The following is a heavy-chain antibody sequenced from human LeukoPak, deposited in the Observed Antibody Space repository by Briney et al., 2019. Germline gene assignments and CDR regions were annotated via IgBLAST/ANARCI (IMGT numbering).Heavy chain of an antibody. CDR3: ARHATSRNYDFWSGYYSAHWFDP. D-gene: IGHD3-3*01. V-gene: IGHV4-34*01. CDR2: INHSGST. J-gene: IGHJ5*02. CDR1: GFTFSSSA. Sequence: GSLRLSCTASGFTFSSSAITWVRQAPGKGLGWIGEINHSGSTNYNPSLKSRVTISVDTSKNQFSLKLSSVTAADTAVYYCARHATSRNYDFWSGYYSAHWFDPWGQGTLVTVSS.